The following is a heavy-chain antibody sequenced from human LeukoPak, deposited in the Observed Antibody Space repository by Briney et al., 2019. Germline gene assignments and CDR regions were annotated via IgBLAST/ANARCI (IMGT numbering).Heavy chain of an antibody. Sequence: SETLSLTCAVYGGSFSGYYWSWIRQPPGKGLEWIGEINHSGSTNYNPSLKSRVTISVDTSKNQFSLKLSSVTAADTAVYYCVLVRGVITQDYWGQGTLVTVSS. D-gene: IGHD3-10*01. CDR3: VLVRGVITQDY. J-gene: IGHJ4*02. V-gene: IGHV4-34*01. CDR1: GGSFSGYY. CDR2: INHSGST.